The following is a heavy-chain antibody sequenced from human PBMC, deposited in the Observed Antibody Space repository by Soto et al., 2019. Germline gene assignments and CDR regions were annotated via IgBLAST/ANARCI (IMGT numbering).Heavy chain of an antibody. D-gene: IGHD3-9*01. CDR1: GFSLSTSGVG. V-gene: IGHV2-5*02. Sequence: SGPTLVKPTQTLTLTCTFSGFSLSTSGVGVGWIRQPPGKALEWLALIYWDDDKRYSPSLKSRLTITKDTSKNQVVLTMTNMDPVDTATYYCARVQYYDILTGVSYFDYWGQGTLVTVSS. CDR3: ARVQYYDILTGVSYFDY. J-gene: IGHJ4*02. CDR2: IYWDDDK.